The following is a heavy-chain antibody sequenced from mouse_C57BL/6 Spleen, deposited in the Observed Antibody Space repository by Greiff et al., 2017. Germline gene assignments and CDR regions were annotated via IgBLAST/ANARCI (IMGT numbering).Heavy chain of an antibody. CDR2: INPNNGGT. J-gene: IGHJ4*01. D-gene: IGHD1-2*01. Sequence: EVQLLQSGPELVQPGASVKISCKASGYTFTDYYLNWVKQSHGKSLEWIGDINPNNGGTSYNQKVKGKATLTVDKSSSTAYMELRSLTSEDSAIYYCARGYGKYYYAMDYWGQGTSVTVSS. V-gene: IGHV1-26*01. CDR1: GYTFTDYY. CDR3: ARGYGKYYYAMDY.